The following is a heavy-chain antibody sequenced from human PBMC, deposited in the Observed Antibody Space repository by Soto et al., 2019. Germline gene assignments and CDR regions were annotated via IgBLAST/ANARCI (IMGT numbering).Heavy chain of an antibody. CDR2: IYPGDSDT. CDR3: ARMTTFMSYYYYGMDV. J-gene: IGHJ6*02. Sequence: RGESLKISCNGSGYSFTSYWIGWVRQMPGKGLEWMGIIYPGDSDTRYSPSFQGQVTISADKSISTAYLQWSSLKASDTAMYYCARMTTFMSYYYYGMDVWGQGTKVTVSS. D-gene: IGHD4-17*01. CDR1: GYSFTSYW. V-gene: IGHV5-51*01.